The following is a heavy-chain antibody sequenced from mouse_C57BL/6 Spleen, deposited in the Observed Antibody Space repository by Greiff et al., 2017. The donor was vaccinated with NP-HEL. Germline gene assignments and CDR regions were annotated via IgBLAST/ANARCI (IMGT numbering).Heavy chain of an antibody. Sequence: VQLQQSGPELVKPGASVKISCKASGYAFSSSWMNWVKQRPGQGLEWIGRIYPGDGDTNYNGKFKGKATLTADKSSSTAYMQLSSLTSEDSAVYFCARSAPYYFDYWGQGTTLTVSS. CDR3: ARSAPYYFDY. CDR2: IYPGDGDT. V-gene: IGHV1-82*01. CDR1: GYAFSSSW. J-gene: IGHJ2*01.